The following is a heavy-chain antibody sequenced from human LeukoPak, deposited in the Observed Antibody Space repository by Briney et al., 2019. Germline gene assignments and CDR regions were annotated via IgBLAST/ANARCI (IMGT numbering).Heavy chain of an antibody. CDR3: AKDLCTGTNVGYYFYY. J-gene: IGHJ4*02. Sequence: GGSLRLSCAASGFAFNSYGMHWVRQAPGKGLEWVAFIRFHGSTEYYADSVRGRFTISRDNSKSTLYLQMNSLRAEDTAVYYCAKDLCTGTNVGYYFYYWGLGTLVTVSS. D-gene: IGHD2-8*02. V-gene: IGHV3-30*02. CDR1: GFAFNSYG. CDR2: IRFHGSTE.